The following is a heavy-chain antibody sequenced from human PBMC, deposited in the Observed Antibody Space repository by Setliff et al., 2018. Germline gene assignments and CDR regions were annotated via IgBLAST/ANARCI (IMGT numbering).Heavy chain of an antibody. Sequence: SVKVSCKASGGTFSSYAISWVRQAPGQGLEWMGGIIPILGIANYAQKFQGRVTITEDESTSTAYMELSSLRSEDTAVYYCARDPTTVTTRWYFDLWGRGTLVTVSS. CDR1: GGTFSSYA. J-gene: IGHJ2*01. D-gene: IGHD4-17*01. V-gene: IGHV1-69*10. CDR3: ARDPTTVTTRWYFDL. CDR2: IIPILGIA.